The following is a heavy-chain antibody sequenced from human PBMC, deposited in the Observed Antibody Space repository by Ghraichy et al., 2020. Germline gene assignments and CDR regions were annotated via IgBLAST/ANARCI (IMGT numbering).Heavy chain of an antibody. D-gene: IGHD2-21*02. J-gene: IGHJ4*02. V-gene: IGHV3-7*01. Sequence: GGSLRLSCAASGFAYSSYWMNWVRQAPGKGLEWVAYIKYDGSAEYYVDSVKGRFGISRDNAKNSLFLQMNSLRAEDTVVYYCARGWGRFDYWGQGTLVTVSS. CDR2: IKYDGSAE. CDR1: GFAYSSYW. CDR3: ARGWGRFDY.